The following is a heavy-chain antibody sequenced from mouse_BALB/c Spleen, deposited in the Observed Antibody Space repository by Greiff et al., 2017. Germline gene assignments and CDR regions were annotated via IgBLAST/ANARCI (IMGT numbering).Heavy chain of an antibody. J-gene: IGHJ4*01. Sequence: EVKVEESGGGLVKPGGSLKLSCAASGFAFSSYDMSWVRQTPEKRLEWVAYISSGGGSTYYPDTVKGRFTISRDNAKNTLYLQMSSLKSEDTAMYYCARQGYGNYAMDYWGQGTSVTVSS. CDR2: ISSGGGST. CDR1: GFAFSSYD. CDR3: ARQGYGNYAMDY. V-gene: IGHV5-12-1*01. D-gene: IGHD2-10*02.